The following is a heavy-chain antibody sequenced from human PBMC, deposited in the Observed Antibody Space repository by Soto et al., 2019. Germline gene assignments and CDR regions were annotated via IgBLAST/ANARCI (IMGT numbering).Heavy chain of an antibody. J-gene: IGHJ4*02. CDR2: ISSSGSYI. Sequence: EVQLVESGGGLVKPGGSLRLSCAASGFTFSSYSMNWVRQAPGKGLEWVSSISSSGSYIYYADSVKGRFTISRDNAKKLMYLQMNSLRAETTAVYYCARGGRTSYFDYWGQGPLFTVSS. CDR3: ARGGRTSYFDY. CDR1: GFTFSSYS. V-gene: IGHV3-21*01.